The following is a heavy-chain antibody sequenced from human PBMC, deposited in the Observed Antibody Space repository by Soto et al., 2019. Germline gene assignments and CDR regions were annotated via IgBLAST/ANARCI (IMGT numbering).Heavy chain of an antibody. Sequence: QVQLQESGPGLLKPSETLSLTCTVSGGSVSRYYWSWIRQPPGKGLEWSGYIYYSGSTNYNPSLQSRVTISVDTSKNQFSLELSSVTAADTAVYYCANSYGSGSSVDYWGQGTLVTVS. D-gene: IGHD3-10*01. CDR1: GGSVSRYY. V-gene: IGHV4-59*02. J-gene: IGHJ4*02. CDR3: ANSYGSGSSVDY. CDR2: IYYSGST.